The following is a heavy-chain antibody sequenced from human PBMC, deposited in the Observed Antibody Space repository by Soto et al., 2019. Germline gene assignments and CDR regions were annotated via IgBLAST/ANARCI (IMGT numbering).Heavy chain of an antibody. D-gene: IGHD1-1*01. CDR2: ITGGGDST. V-gene: IGHV3-23*01. Sequence: VQLLESGGGLVQPGGSLRLSCAASGFTFSSFAMNWVRQAPGKGLEWVSGITGGGDSTFYADSVKGRFTISRVQSKNTVYLQMNSLRAEDTAVYYCVKKIAGTTTSWAYWYFDLWGRGTLVTVSS. CDR3: VKKIAGTTTSWAYWYFDL. CDR1: GFTFSSFA. J-gene: IGHJ2*01.